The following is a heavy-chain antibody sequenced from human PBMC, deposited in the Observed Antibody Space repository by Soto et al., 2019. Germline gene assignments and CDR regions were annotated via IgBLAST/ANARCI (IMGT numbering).Heavy chain of an antibody. V-gene: IGHV1-69*13. J-gene: IGHJ6*02. CDR2: SIPIFGTP. D-gene: IGHD4-4*01. Sequence: SVKVSCQASGGSFSRYSISWVRQAPGQGLEWMGGSIPIFGTPKYAQRFQGRVTIIADESTSTAYMELSSLRSEDTAVYYCARVPHDYSNYDGLNAMDVWGQGTTVTVSS. CDR1: GGSFSRYS. CDR3: ARVPHDYSNYDGLNAMDV.